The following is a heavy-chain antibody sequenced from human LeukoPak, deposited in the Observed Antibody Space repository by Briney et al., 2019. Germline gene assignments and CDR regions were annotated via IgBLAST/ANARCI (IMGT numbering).Heavy chain of an antibody. Sequence: GGSLRLSCAASGFTFSSYWMSWVRQAPGKGLEWVSAISGSGGSTYYADSVKGRFTISRDNSKNTLYLQMNSLRAEDTAVYYCAKDSGSSGWYPHFDYWGQGTLVTVSS. J-gene: IGHJ4*02. D-gene: IGHD6-19*01. CDR3: AKDSGSSGWYPHFDY. V-gene: IGHV3-23*01. CDR2: ISGSGGST. CDR1: GFTFSSYW.